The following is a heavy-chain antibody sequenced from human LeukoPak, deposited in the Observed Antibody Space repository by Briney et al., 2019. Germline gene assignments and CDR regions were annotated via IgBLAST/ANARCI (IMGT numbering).Heavy chain of an antibody. J-gene: IGHJ4*02. V-gene: IGHV4-4*07. CDR2: IYTSGST. CDR3: ACATVRGVYFDY. D-gene: IGHD3-10*01. Sequence: SETLSLTCTVSGGSISSYFWSWIRQPPGKGLEWIGRIYTSGSTNYNPSLKSRVTMSVDTSKNQFSLKLSSVTAADTAVYYCACATVRGVYFDYWGQGTLVSVSS. CDR1: GGSISSYF.